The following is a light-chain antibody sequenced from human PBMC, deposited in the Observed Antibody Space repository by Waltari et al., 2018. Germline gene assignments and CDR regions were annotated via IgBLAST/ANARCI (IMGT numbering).Light chain of an antibody. Sequence: SALTQPASVSGSPGQSITISCSGISSDSGGYNYVSWYQQHPGEAPKVIIYDVSNRPSGVSNRFSGSKSGSSASLTISGLQAEDEADYYCSSFTSSTTGIFGGGTKLTVL. CDR2: DVS. CDR3: SSFTSSTTGI. J-gene: IGLJ2*01. V-gene: IGLV2-14*01. CDR1: SSDSGGYNY.